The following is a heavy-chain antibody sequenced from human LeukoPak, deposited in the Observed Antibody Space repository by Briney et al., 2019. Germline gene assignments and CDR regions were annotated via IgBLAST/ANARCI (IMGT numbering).Heavy chain of an antibody. CDR3: ARDSSRGAKFDP. D-gene: IGHD6-13*01. CDR2: INPNSGGT. Sequence: ASVKVSCKASGYTFTGYYMHWVRQAPGQGLEWMGWINPNSGGTDYAQKFQGRVTMARDTPISTAYMELSRLRSDDTALYYCARDSSRGAKFDPWGQGTLVTVSS. V-gene: IGHV1-2*02. J-gene: IGHJ5*02. CDR1: GYTFTGYY.